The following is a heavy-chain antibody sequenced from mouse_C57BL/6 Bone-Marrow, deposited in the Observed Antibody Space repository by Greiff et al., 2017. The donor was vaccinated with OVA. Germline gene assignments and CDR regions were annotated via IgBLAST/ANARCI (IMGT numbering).Heavy chain of an antibody. Sequence: QVQLKESGAELVRPGTSVKVSCKASGYAFTNYLIAWVKQRPGQGLEWIGVINPGSGGTNYNEKFKGKATLTADKSSSTAYMQLSSLTSEDSAVYFCARKPPVRRGFAYWGQGTLVTVSA. CDR1: GYAFTNYL. J-gene: IGHJ3*01. V-gene: IGHV1-54*01. D-gene: IGHD2-14*01. CDR2: INPGSGGT. CDR3: ARKPPVRRGFAY.